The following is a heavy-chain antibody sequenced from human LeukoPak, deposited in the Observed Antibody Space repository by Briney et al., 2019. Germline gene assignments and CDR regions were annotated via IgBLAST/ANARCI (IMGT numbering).Heavy chain of an antibody. CDR3: AKRVINNPSDN. CDR1: GFTFSSYG. J-gene: IGHJ4*02. Sequence: PGGSLRLSCAASGFTFSSYGMHWVRQAPGKGLEWVAVIWYDGSNKYYADSVKGRFTISRDNSKNTLYLQMNGLRAEDTAVYFCAKRVINNPSDNWGQGTLVTVSS. CDR2: IWYDGSNK. D-gene: IGHD2/OR15-2a*01. V-gene: IGHV3-33*06.